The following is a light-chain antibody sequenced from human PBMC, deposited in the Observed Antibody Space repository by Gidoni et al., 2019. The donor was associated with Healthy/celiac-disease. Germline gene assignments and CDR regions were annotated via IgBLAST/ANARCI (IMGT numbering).Light chain of an antibody. CDR1: ISDVGGYNY. J-gene: IGLJ1*01. V-gene: IGLV2-14*01. Sequence: QSALTQPASVSGSPGQSTTISCNGTISDVGGYNYVSWYQQHPGKAPKLMIYDVSNRPSGVSNRFSGSKSGNTASLTISGLQAEDEADYYCSSYTSSLYVFGTGTKVTVL. CDR3: SSYTSSLYV. CDR2: DVS.